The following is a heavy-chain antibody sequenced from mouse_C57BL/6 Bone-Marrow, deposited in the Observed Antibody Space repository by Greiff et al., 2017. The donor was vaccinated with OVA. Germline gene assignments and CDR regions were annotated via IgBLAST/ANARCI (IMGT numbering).Heavy chain of an antibody. CDR3: TGESGTTASPSWCAY. J-gene: IGHJ3*01. CDR1: GFTFSNYW. D-gene: IGHD1-2*01. V-gene: IGHV6-3*01. Sequence: EVKLEESGGGLVQPGGSMKLSCVASGFTFSNYWMNWVRQSPEKGLEWVAQIRLKSDNYATHYAESVKGRFTIARDDSKSSVYLQMNNLRAEDTGIDYGTGESGTTASPSWCAYWGQGTLVTVSA. CDR2: IRLKSDNYAT.